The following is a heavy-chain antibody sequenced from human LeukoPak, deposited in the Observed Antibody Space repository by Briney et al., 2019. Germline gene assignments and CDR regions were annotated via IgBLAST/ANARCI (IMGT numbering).Heavy chain of an antibody. CDR1: GFTFSSFA. Sequence: GGSLILSCAASGFTFSSFAMSWVRQAPGKGLEWVSSISDSAGSTYYAASLQGRFAISRDNSRNTLYLQMNSLRAEDTAVYYCVDWGATYWGQGTLVTVSS. J-gene: IGHJ4*02. CDR2: ISDSAGST. V-gene: IGHV3-23*01. D-gene: IGHD7-27*01. CDR3: VDWGATY.